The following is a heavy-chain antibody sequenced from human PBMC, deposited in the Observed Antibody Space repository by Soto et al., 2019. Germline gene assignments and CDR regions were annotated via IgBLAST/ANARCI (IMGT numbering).Heavy chain of an antibody. V-gene: IGHV3-23*01. CDR3: AKSRGDSWTTYYFDY. CDR1: GFTFSSNS. Sequence: EVQLLESGGGLVQPGGSLKLSCAASGFTFSSNSMSCVRQAPGKGLEWVSGISGRGSSTYFANSVKGRFTISRDNSENMLYLQIYSLRAEDTAVYFCAKSRGDSWTTYYFDYWGQGTLITVSS. J-gene: IGHJ4*02. D-gene: IGHD4-4*01. CDR2: ISGRGSST.